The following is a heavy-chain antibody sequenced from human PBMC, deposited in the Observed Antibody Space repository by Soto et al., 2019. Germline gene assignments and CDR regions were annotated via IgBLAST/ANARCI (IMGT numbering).Heavy chain of an antibody. D-gene: IGHD6-13*01. J-gene: IGHJ4*02. CDR3: ARDLAANYFDY. Sequence: QVQLVESGGGVVQPGRSLRLSCAASGFTFSSYAMHWVRQAPGKGLEWLAVISYDGSNKYYADSVKGRFTISRDNSKNTLYLQMNSLRAEDTAVYYCARDLAANYFDYWGQGTLVTVSS. V-gene: IGHV3-30-3*01. CDR2: ISYDGSNK. CDR1: GFTFSSYA.